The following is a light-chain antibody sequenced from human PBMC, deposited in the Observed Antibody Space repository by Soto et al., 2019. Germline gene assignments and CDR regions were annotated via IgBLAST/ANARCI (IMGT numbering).Light chain of an antibody. CDR2: DAS. V-gene: IGKV3-20*01. CDR3: QQFGSSRWT. Sequence: EIVLTQSPRTLSLSPGERATLSCRASPSVSSSYLAWYQQRPGQAPRLLTYDASSRATGIPDRFSRSGSGTDFTLTHSRLEPEDFAVYYCQQFGSSRWTFGQGTKVEI. CDR1: PSVSSSY. J-gene: IGKJ1*01.